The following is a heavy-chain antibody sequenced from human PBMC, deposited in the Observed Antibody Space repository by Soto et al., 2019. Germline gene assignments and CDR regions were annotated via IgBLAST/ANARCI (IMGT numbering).Heavy chain of an antibody. D-gene: IGHD6-13*01. CDR3: ARDWYVSYYYYGMDV. J-gene: IGHJ6*02. CDR2: IKQDGSEK. CDR1: GFTFSSYW. V-gene: IGHV3-7*04. Sequence: GGSLSLSCAASGFTFSSYWMSWVRQAPGKGLEWVANIKQDGSEKYYVDSVKGRFTISRDNAKNSLYLQMNSLRAEDTAVYYCARDWYVSYYYYGMDVWGQGTTVTVSS.